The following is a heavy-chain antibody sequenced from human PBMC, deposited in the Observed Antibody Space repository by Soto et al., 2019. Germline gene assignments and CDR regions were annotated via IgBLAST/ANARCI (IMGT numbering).Heavy chain of an antibody. J-gene: IGHJ6*02. D-gene: IGHD6-19*01. V-gene: IGHV6-1*01. CDR3: ASLAAAVAGQSLYYYYGMDV. CDR2: TYYRSKWYN. CDR1: GDSVSSNSAA. Sequence: SETLSLTCAISGDSVSSNSAAWNWIRQSPSRGLEWLGRTYYRSKWYNDYAVSVKSRITINPDTSKNQFSLQLNSVTPEDTAVYYCASLAAAVAGQSLYYYYGMDVWGQGTTVTVSS.